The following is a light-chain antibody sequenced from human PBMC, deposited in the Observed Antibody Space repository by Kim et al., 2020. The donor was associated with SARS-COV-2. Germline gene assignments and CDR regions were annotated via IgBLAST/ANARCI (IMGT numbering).Light chain of an antibody. J-gene: IGKJ2*01. CDR2: GAS. V-gene: IGKV3-15*01. CDR3: QQYNNWPYT. Sequence: GSPEERATLSCRASQSVSTNLAWYQQKPGQAPRLVIYGASTRATGIPAGFGGSGSGTEFTLTISSLQSEDFAVYYCQQYNNWPYTFGQGTKLEI. CDR1: QSVSTN.